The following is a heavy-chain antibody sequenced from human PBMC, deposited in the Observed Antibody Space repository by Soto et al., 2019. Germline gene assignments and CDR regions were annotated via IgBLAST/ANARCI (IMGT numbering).Heavy chain of an antibody. D-gene: IGHD3-9*01. J-gene: IGHJ4*02. V-gene: IGHV1-69*08. CDR2: IIPDLAIA. CDR3: ARDHILTGYRVDY. Sequence: QVHLVQSGAEVKKPGSSVKVSCKASGDTFSRYTISWVRQAPGQGLEWMGRIIPDLAIASYAQKFQGRVSITADKSTTTAYMELRSLRSEDTAVYYCARDHILTGYRVDYWGQGALLTVSS. CDR1: GDTFSRYT.